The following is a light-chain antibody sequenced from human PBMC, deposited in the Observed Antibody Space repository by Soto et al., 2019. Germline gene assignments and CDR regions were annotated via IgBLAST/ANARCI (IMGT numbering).Light chain of an antibody. CDR3: SSYTNSITLYV. J-gene: IGLJ1*01. Sequence: QSVLTQPASVSGSPGQSITVSCTGTSSDVGGYNFVSWYQQHPGKAPKLMIYDVSNRPSGVSDRFSGSKSGNTAPLTISGLQAEDEADYYCSSYTNSITLYVFGTGTKVTVL. V-gene: IGLV2-14*01. CDR2: DVS. CDR1: SSDVGGYNF.